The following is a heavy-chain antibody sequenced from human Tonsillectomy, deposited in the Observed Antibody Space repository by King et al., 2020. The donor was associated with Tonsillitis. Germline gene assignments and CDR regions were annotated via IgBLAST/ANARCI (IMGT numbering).Heavy chain of an antibody. V-gene: IGHV4-59*01. J-gene: IGHJ3*02. Sequence: QLQESGPGLVKPSETLSLTCTVSGVSISSNYWSWFRQPPGKGLEWIGYISYSGSTNYTPSLNSRVTITVDTSKNQFSLKLSSVTAADTAVYYCARRSGTGKNDAFDIWGKGTLVSVSS. CDR1: GVSISSNY. D-gene: IGHD3-3*01. CDR3: ARRSGTGKNDAFDI. CDR2: ISYSGST.